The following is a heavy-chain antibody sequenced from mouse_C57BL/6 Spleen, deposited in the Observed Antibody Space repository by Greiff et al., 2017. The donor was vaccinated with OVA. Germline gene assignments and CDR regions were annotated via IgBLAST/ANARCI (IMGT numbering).Heavy chain of an antibody. CDR3: ARFITTVEFDY. Sequence: QVQLKQSGAELARPGASVKLSCKASGYTFTSYGISWVKQRTGQGLEWIGEIYPRSGNTYYNEKFKGKATLTADKSSSTAYMELRSLTSEDSAVYFCARFITTVEFDYWGQGTTLTVSS. V-gene: IGHV1-81*01. CDR2: IYPRSGNT. D-gene: IGHD1-1*01. CDR1: GYTFTSYG. J-gene: IGHJ2*01.